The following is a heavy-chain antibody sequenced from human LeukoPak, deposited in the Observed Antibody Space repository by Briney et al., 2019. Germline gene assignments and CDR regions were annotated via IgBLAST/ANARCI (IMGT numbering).Heavy chain of an antibody. CDR1: GFTFSTHA. V-gene: IGHV3-23*01. D-gene: IGHD4-23*01. CDR3: AKALYGGHDY. J-gene: IGHJ4*02. Sequence: GGCLRLSCAGSGFTFSTHAMRWGRQAPGKGLECVSALSGNGNTIYYADSVKGRYTISRDNSKHTLSQQMNSLRAEDTAVYYCAKALYGGHDYWGQGTLVTVSS. CDR2: LSGNGNTI.